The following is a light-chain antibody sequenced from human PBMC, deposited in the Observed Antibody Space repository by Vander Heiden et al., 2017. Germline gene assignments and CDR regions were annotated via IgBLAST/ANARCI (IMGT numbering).Light chain of an antibody. CDR3: QQYNSSPWT. CDR2: TAS. J-gene: IGKJ1*01. V-gene: IGKV1-5*03. Sequence: DIQMTQSPSNLSASVGDRVTITCRTSQSISTWLAWDQQRPGKAPSLLIYTASTLESGVPPRFSGSGYETDFTLTLSSLQPDDFATYHCQQYNSSPWTFGQGTKVEIK. CDR1: QSISTW.